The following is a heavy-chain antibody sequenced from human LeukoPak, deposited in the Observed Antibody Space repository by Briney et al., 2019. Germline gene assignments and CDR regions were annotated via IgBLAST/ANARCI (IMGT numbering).Heavy chain of an antibody. D-gene: IGHD2-15*01. Sequence: PSETLSLTCTVSGDSITSYYWSWIRQPPGKGLEWIAYIYYSWATNYNSSLKSRVSTSVDTSKNQFSLKLSSVTAADTAVYYCARVLGYCSGGSCQNWFGPWGQGTLVTVSS. CDR1: GDSITSYY. CDR3: ARVLGYCSGGSCQNWFGP. J-gene: IGHJ5*02. V-gene: IGHV4-59*01. CDR2: IYYSWAT.